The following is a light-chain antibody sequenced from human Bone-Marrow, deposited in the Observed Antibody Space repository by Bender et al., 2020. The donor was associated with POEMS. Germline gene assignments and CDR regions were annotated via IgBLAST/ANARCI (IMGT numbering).Light chain of an antibody. CDR1: NIGDRT. CDR3: QVWERSSDLVV. CDR2: DDS. V-gene: IGLV3-21*01. Sequence: SYVLTQAPSVSVALGKTATISCAATNIGDRTVHWYQQKPGQAPVLVLYDDSDRPSGIPDRFFGSNSGNTATLTISRVEAGDEADYYCQVWERSSDLVVFGGGTKLTVL. J-gene: IGLJ2*01.